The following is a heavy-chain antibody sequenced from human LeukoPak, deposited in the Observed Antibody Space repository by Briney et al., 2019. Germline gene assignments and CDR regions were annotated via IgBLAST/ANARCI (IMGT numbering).Heavy chain of an antibody. Sequence: HPGGSLRLSCAASGFIFSNYGMNWVRQAPGKGLEWVEAISASGSATSYADSVRGRFTISRDNSKSTTYLQMNSLRAEDTAVFYCAKDLYLGDFWSGYFDYWGQGIPVTVSS. J-gene: IGHJ4*02. D-gene: IGHD3-3*01. V-gene: IGHV3-23*01. CDR3: AKDLYLGDFWSGYFDY. CDR2: ISASGSAT. CDR1: GFIFSNYG.